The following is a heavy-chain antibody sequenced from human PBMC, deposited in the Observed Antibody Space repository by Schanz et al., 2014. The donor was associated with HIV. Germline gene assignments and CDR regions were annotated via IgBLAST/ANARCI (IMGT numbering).Heavy chain of an antibody. CDR2: ISYDGTNE. CDR1: GFTFSSYG. CDR3: AKGGFYGDYVSYYYGLDV. V-gene: IGHV3-33*05. D-gene: IGHD4-17*01. J-gene: IGHJ6*02. Sequence: QVQLVESGGGVVQPGRSLRLSCAASGFTFSSYGMHWVRQAPGKGLEWVAVISYDGTNEYYADSVKGRFTVSRDNSKNTLYLQMNSLRAEDTAVYYCAKGGFYGDYVSYYYGLDVWGQGTTVTVSS.